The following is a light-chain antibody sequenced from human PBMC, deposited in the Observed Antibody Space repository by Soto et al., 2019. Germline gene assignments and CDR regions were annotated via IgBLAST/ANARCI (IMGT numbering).Light chain of an antibody. J-gene: IGLJ2*01. CDR3: AARDDSLTGHVV. CDR1: NSNIGSSH. CDR2: GNN. Sequence: QSVLTQPPSASGTPGQRGTISCSGSNSNIGSSHVYWYQQVPGTAPKLLISGNNQRPSGVPDRFSGSKSDTSASLVISGLRSEDEAAYYCAARDDSLTGHVVFGGGTKLTVL. V-gene: IGLV1-47*01.